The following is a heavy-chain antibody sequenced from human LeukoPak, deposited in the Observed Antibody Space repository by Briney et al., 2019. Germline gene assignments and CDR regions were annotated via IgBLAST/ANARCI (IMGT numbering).Heavy chain of an antibody. CDR1: GFTFSDSY. D-gene: IGHD6-13*01. Sequence: PGGSLRLSCAASGFTFSDSYMSWIRQAPGKGLEWVSYIRSSGSAVYFADSVQGRFAISRDNAKNSLYLQMNSLRADDAAVYYCATFSSSWRIFDYWGQGTLVTDSS. V-gene: IGHV3-11*01. J-gene: IGHJ4*02. CDR3: ATFSSSWRIFDY. CDR2: IRSSGSAV.